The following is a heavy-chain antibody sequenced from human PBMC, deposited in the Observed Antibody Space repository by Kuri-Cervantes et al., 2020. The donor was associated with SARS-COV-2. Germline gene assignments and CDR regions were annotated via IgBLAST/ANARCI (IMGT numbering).Heavy chain of an antibody. Sequence: GESLKISCAASGFTFSSYWMHWVRQAPGKGLEWVSYISSSGSTIYYADSVKGRFTISRDNAKNSLYLQMNSLRDEDTAVYYCARDRGRITMIVVVRDNDAFDIWGQGTMVTVSS. CDR3: ARDRGRITMIVVVRDNDAFDI. V-gene: IGHV3-48*02. CDR1: GFTFSSYW. J-gene: IGHJ3*02. D-gene: IGHD3-22*01. CDR2: ISSSGSTI.